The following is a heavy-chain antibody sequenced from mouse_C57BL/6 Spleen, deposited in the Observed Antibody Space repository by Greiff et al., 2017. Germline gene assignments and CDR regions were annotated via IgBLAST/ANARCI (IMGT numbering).Heavy chain of an antibody. CDR1: GYAFSSSW. Sequence: QVQLQQSGPELVKPGASVKISCKASGYAFSSSWMNWVKQRPGKGLEWIGRIYPGDGDTNYNGKFKDKATLTADKSSSTAYLQLSSLTSEDSAVYFCASYYDYWGQGTTLTVSS. CDR2: IYPGDGDT. J-gene: IGHJ2*01. V-gene: IGHV1-82*01. CDR3: ASYYDY.